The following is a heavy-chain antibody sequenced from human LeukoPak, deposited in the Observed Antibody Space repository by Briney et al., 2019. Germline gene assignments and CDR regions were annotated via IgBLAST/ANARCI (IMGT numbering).Heavy chain of an antibody. CDR3: TRENRPFRPFAF. V-gene: IGHV4-4*02. CDR1: GGSIDSTNY. Sequence: PSETLSLTCGVSGGSIDSTNYWSWVRQAPGKGLGWIGEIAHDGTRNYNSSLRSRVAMSFDRANNYFSLSLTAVTAADTALYYCTRENRPFRPFAFWGQGVLVTVSS. D-gene: IGHD2/OR15-2a*01. CDR2: IAHDGTR. J-gene: IGHJ4*02.